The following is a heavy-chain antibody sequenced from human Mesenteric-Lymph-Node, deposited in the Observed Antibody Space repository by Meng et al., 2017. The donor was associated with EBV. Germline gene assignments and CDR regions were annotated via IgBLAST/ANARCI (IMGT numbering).Heavy chain of an antibody. D-gene: IGHD2-8*02. Sequence: YPPLSDPRRVKPSETLSPSSTVTGGSISSSNYYWGWIRQPPVKGLEWIGTIYYSGSTYYNPSLKSRVTISVGTSKNQFSLKLSSVTAADTAFYYCARITGPGLPYYFDYWGQGTLVTVSS. J-gene: IGHJ4*02. CDR3: ARITGPGLPYYFDY. CDR1: GGSISSSNYY. CDR2: IYYSGST. V-gene: IGHV4-39*07.